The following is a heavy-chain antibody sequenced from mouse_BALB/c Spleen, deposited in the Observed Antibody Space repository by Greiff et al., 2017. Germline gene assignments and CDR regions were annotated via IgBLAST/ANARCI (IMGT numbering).Heavy chain of an antibody. J-gene: IGHJ1*01. V-gene: IGHV1-85*01. CDR1: GYTFTSYD. CDR3: ARTLITTKRVSYFDV. Sequence: VQLQQSGAELVKPGASVKLSCKASGYTFTSYDINWVRQRPEQGLEWIGWIFPGDGSTKYNEKFKGKATLTTDKSSSTAYMQLSRLTSEDSAVYFCARTLITTKRVSYFDVWGAGTTVTVSS. D-gene: IGHD1-1*01. CDR2: IFPGDGST.